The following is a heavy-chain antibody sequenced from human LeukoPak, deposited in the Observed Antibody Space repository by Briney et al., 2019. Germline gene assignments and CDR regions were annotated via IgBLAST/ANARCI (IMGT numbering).Heavy chain of an antibody. Sequence: PGASLRLSCAASGFTFSDYHMNWISQAPGKGLVWVSYISPGGNTIYFADSVNGRFTLSRDSARNSLSLQMNSLTAEDTAVYYCAAGRDIAVAGPGGYFDYWGRGTLVTVSS. CDR2: ISPGGNTI. CDR3: AAGRDIAVAGPGGYFDY. CDR1: GFTFSDYH. J-gene: IGHJ4*02. V-gene: IGHV3-11*01. D-gene: IGHD6-19*01.